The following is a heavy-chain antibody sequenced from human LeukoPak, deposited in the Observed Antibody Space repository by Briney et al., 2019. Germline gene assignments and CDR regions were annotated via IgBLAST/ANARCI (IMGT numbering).Heavy chain of an antibody. CDR3: ARDPYYYGSGSYYRPGLDY. J-gene: IGHJ4*02. D-gene: IGHD3-10*01. CDR1: GGTFSSYA. Sequence: SGKVSCKASGGTFSSYAISWVRQAPGQGLEWMGGIIPIFGTANYAQKFQGRVTITADESTSTAYMELSSLRSGDTAVYYCARDPYYYGSGSYYRPGLDYWGQGTLVTVSS. CDR2: IIPIFGTA. V-gene: IGHV1-69*01.